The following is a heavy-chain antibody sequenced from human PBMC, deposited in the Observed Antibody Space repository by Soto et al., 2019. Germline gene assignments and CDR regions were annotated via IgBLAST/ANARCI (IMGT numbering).Heavy chain of an antibody. V-gene: IGHV3-73*01. Sequence: EVQLVESGGGLVQPGGSLKLSCAASGFTFSGSAMHWVRQASGKGLEWVGRIRSKANSYATAYAASVKGRFTISRDDSKNTAYLQMNSLKTEDTAVYYCTRSITMVRGVIIKAGYYMDVWAKGTTVTVSS. CDR2: IRSKANSYAT. J-gene: IGHJ6*03. D-gene: IGHD3-10*01. CDR3: TRSITMVRGVIIKAGYYMDV. CDR1: GFTFSGSA.